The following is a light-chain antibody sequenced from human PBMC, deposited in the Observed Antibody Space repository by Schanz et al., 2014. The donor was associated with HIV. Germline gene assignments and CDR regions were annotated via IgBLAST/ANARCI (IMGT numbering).Light chain of an antibody. J-gene: IGKJ4*01. Sequence: EIVLTQSPVILSLSPGERATLSCRASQTVSSNSLGWYQQKRGQVPRLLIYGASSRATGIPDRFSGSESGTDFTLTISRLEPEDFAVYYCLQYGSSPTFGGGTKVEIK. V-gene: IGKV3-20*01. CDR1: QTVSSNS. CDR3: LQYGSSPT. CDR2: GAS.